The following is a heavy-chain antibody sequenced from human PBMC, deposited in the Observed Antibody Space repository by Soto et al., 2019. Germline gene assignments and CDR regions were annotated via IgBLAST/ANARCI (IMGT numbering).Heavy chain of an antibody. CDR3: SRGILV. D-gene: IGHD5-18*01. V-gene: IGHV4-31*01. CDR1: GGSINSGGYC. J-gene: IGHJ4*02. Sequence: QVQLQESGPGLVKPSQTLSLTCTVSGGSINSGGYCWSWIRQHPGKGLEWIGCLSYGGSTSYNASLKSLVTISVDTSKNQFSLKLSSVTAADTAVYYCSRGILVWGQGTLITVSS. CDR2: LSYGGST.